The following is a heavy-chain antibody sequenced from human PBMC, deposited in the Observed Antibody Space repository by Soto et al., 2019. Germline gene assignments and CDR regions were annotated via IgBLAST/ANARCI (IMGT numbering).Heavy chain of an antibody. V-gene: IGHV4-31*02. D-gene: IGHD2-15*01. J-gene: IGHJ4*02. Sequence: SETLSLTCTVSGGSISSGGYFWSWIRQHPGKGLEWIGYIFYSGSTFYNPSLQSRVTTSVDTSKNQFSLKLTSVTAADTAVYYCARGDCSGGSCYYFDFWGQGTLVTVSS. CDR1: GGSISSGGYF. CDR2: IFYSGST. CDR3: ARGDCSGGSCYYFDF.